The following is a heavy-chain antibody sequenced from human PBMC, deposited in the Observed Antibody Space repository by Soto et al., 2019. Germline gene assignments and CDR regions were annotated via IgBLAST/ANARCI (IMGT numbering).Heavy chain of an antibody. D-gene: IGHD3-22*01. V-gene: IGHV5-51*01. CDR2: IYPGDSDT. Sequence: GESLKISCKGSGYSFTSYWIGWVRQMPGKGLEWMGIIYPGDSDTRYSPSFQGQVTISADKSISTAYLQWSSLKASDTAMYYCARQGADYYDSSGYYYADYYYGMDVWGQGTTVTVTS. CDR1: GYSFTSYW. CDR3: ARQGADYYDSSGYYYADYYYGMDV. J-gene: IGHJ6*02.